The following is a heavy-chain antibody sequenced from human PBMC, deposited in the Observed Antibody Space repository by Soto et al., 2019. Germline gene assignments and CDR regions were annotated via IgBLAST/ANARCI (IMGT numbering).Heavy chain of an antibody. CDR2: ITDSSSTI. CDR1: GFTFSSSS. CDR3: ARAYSSSSGRFPCLDY. V-gene: IGHV3-48*02. J-gene: IGHJ4*02. Sequence: HPGGSLRLSCAASGFTFSSSSMNWVRQAPGKGLEWVSFITDSSSTIYYADSVEGRFTVSRDNAKNSLYLQMNSLRDEDTAVYYCARAYSSSSGRFPCLDYWGQGTLVTVSS. D-gene: IGHD6-6*01.